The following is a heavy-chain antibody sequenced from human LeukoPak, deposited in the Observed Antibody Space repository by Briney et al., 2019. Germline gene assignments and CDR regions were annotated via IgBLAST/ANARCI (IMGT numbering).Heavy chain of an antibody. J-gene: IGHJ4*02. V-gene: IGHV4-61*01. Sequence: SETLSLTCTVSGGSVSSGSHYWTWIRQPPGKGLEWIGYIYYSGINNYNPSLKSRVTMSVDTSKNQFSLKLSSVSAADTAVYYCARDAGYSTGWYADWGQGTLVTVSS. D-gene: IGHD6-19*01. CDR3: ARDAGYSTGWYAD. CDR2: IYYSGIN. CDR1: GGSVSSGSHY.